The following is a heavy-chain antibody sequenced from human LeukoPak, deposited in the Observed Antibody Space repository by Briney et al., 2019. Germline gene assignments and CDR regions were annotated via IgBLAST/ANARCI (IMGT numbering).Heavy chain of an antibody. D-gene: IGHD3-10*02. CDR1: GFTFSSYW. Sequence: GGSLRLSCAASGFTFSSYWMSWVRQAPGKGLEWVANIKEDGSDKYYVDSVKGRFTISRDNAKNSLYLQMNSLRAEDKAVYYCAELGITMIGGVWGKGTTVTISS. V-gene: IGHV3-7*01. CDR2: IKEDGSDK. J-gene: IGHJ6*04. CDR3: AELGITMIGGV.